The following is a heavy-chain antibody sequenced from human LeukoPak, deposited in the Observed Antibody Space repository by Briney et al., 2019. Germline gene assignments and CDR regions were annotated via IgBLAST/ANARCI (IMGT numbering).Heavy chain of an antibody. V-gene: IGHV5-10-1*01. J-gene: IGHJ4*02. Sequence: GESLKISCKGSGYSFTSYWISWVRQMPGKGLEWMGRIDPSDSYTNYSPSFQGHVTISADKSISTAYLQWSSLKASDTAMYYCARRPNDLDDYGVYLLTDWGQGTLVTVSS. D-gene: IGHD4-17*01. CDR1: GYSFTSYW. CDR3: ARRPNDLDDYGVYLLTD. CDR2: IDPSDSYT.